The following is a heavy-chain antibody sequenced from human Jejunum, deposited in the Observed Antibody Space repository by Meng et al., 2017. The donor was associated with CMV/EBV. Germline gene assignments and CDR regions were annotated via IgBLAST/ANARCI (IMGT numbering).Heavy chain of an antibody. J-gene: IGHJ6*02. D-gene: IGHD3-22*01. CDR2: ISNSGGET. V-gene: IGHV3-23*01. CDR3: AKDGDCVGGYPDCPLYHYGPDV. Sequence: MNWVRQAPGKGLEWISGISNSGGETYYADSVKGRFTISRDNLKNTLSLQLASLRAEDTAVYFCAKDGDCVGGYPDCPLYHYGPDVWAQGTTVTVSS.